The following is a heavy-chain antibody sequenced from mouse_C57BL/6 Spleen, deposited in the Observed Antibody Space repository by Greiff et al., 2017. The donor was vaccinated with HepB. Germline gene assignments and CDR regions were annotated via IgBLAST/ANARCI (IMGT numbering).Heavy chain of an antibody. J-gene: IGHJ1*03. Sequence: DVQLVESGGGLVQPGGSMKLSCVASGFTFSNYWMNWVRQSPEKGLEWVAQIRLKSDNYATHYAESVKGRFTISRDDSKSSVYLQMNNLRAEDTGIYYCTVLTGYWYFDVWGTGTTVTVSS. CDR3: TVLTGYWYFDV. V-gene: IGHV6-3*01. CDR2: IRLKSDNYAT. D-gene: IGHD4-1*01. CDR1: GFTFSNYW.